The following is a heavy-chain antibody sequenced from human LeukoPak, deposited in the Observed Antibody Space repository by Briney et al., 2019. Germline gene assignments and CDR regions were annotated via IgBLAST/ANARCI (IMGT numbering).Heavy chain of an antibody. CDR2: IHSSGST. D-gene: IGHD1-14*01. J-gene: IGHJ2*01. CDR1: GGSITTYY. Sequence: SETLSLTCIISGGSITTYYWSWIRQPPGKGLEWIGYIHSSGSTNYNPSLKDRLTISIDTSKNQFSLKLTSVTAADTAVYYCARQTEPDYRTSGWYFDLWGRGTLVTVSS. CDR3: ARQTEPDYRTSGWYFDL. V-gene: IGHV4-59*08.